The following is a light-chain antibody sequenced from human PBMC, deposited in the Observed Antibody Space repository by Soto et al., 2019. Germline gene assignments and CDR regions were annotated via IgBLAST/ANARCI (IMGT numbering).Light chain of an antibody. CDR1: QSINSN. V-gene: IGKV3-15*01. CDR3: QQHNNWPRT. Sequence: ETVMTQSPATLSVSPGGRATLSCRASQSINSNLAWYQQRPGQAPRLLIYGASTRATGIPARFSGGGSGTEFTLTISSLQSEDFAVYYCQQHNNWPRTFGQGTKLEIK. J-gene: IGKJ2*02. CDR2: GAS.